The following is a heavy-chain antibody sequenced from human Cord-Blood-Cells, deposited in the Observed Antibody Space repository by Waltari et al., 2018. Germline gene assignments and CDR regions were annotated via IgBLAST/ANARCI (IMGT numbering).Heavy chain of an antibody. CDR1: GSNFTSYA. J-gene: IGHJ1*01. D-gene: IGHD4-17*01. CDR3: ARGGDYGDYAEYFQH. CDR2: INAGNGNT. Sequence: QVHLVQSGAAVNKPGASPKVSGNAPGSNFTSYAVHCVGQEPGQRLEWMRWINAGNGNTKYSPKFQGRVTITRDTSASTAYMGLSSLRSEDTAVYYCARGGDYGDYAEYFQHWGQGTLVTVSS. V-gene: IGHV1-3*01.